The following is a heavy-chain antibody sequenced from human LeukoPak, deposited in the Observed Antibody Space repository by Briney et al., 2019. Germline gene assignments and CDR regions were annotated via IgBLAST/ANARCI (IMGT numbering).Heavy chain of an antibody. D-gene: IGHD3-10*01. J-gene: IGHJ6*04. CDR1: GYTFTSYV. V-gene: IGHV1-18*04. CDR3: AREYYYGSGSYGMDV. Sequence: GASVKVSCKASGYTFTSYVISWVRQAPGQGLEGMGWISAYNSNTNYEQKVQGRVTMTTDTSTSTDYMELRSLRSDDTAMYYCAREYYYGSGSYGMDVWGKGTTVTVSS. CDR2: ISAYNSNT.